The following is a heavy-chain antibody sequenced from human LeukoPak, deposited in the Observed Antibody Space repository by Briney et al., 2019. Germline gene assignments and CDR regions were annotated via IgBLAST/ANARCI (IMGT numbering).Heavy chain of an antibody. CDR1: GGSISTYN. Sequence: PSETLSLTCTVSGGSISTYNWNWIRQSPGKGLEWIGYVYYSGSSNYNPSLRSRVTISVGTSKNQFSLKVSSVTAADTAVYFCARGGSSGFYYGMDVWGQGTTVTVSS. CDR2: VYYSGSS. CDR3: ARGGSSGFYYGMDV. D-gene: IGHD6-6*01. V-gene: IGHV4-59*01. J-gene: IGHJ6*02.